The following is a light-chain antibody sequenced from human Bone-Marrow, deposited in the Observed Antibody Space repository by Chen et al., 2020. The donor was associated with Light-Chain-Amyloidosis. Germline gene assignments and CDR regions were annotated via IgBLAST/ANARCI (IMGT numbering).Light chain of an antibody. CDR1: DLPTKY. V-gene: IGLV3-25*03. CDR2: RDT. CDR3: QSADSSGTYEVI. J-gene: IGLJ2*01. Sequence: SYELTQPPSVSVSPGQTARITCSGDDLPTKYAYWYQQKPGQAPVLVIHRDTERPSGISERFSGSSSGTTAKLTISGVQAEDEADYHWQSADSSGTYEVIFGGGTKLTV.